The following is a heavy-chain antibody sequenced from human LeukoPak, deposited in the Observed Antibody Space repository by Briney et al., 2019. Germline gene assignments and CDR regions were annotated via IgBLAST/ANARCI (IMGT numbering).Heavy chain of an antibody. Sequence: GASVKVSCKASGYTFTSYGLSWVRQAPGRGREGMGWISAYNGNTHYAQKLQGRVTMTTETSTSTAYMELTTLRSDDAAVYYCAGVAVVPAAATDYWGQGNLVTVSS. D-gene: IGHD2-2*01. CDR2: ISAYNGNT. CDR1: GYTFTSYG. CDR3: AGVAVVPAAATDY. J-gene: IGHJ4*02. V-gene: IGHV1-18*04.